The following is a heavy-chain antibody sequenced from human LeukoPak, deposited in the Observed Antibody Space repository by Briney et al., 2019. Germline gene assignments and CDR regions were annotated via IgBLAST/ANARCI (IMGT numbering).Heavy chain of an antibody. CDR1: DFSFITYA. Sequence: GGSLRLSCAGSDFSFITYAMSWVRQAPGKGLEWVSVIYSGGSTYYADSVKGRFTISRDNSKNTLYLQMNSLRAEDTAVYYCASSYSGSPTAYYYYMDVWGKGTTVTISS. V-gene: IGHV3-53*01. D-gene: IGHD1-26*01. J-gene: IGHJ6*03. CDR3: ASSYSGSPTAYYYYMDV. CDR2: IYSGGST.